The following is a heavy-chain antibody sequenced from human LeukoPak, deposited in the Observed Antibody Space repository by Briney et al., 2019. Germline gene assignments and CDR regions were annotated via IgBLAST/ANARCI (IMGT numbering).Heavy chain of an antibody. Sequence: GGSLRLSCAASGFTYSSYGMSWVRQAPGKGLEWVSTIGGGGGSTYYADSVKGRFTISRDNAKNSLYLHMNSLRADDTAVYYCVRDNPRCCGVIPANIDDYWGQGTLATVSS. CDR3: VRDNPRCCGVIPANIDDY. V-gene: IGHV3-23*01. D-gene: IGHD2-21*01. J-gene: IGHJ4*02. CDR2: IGGGGGST. CDR1: GFTYSSYG.